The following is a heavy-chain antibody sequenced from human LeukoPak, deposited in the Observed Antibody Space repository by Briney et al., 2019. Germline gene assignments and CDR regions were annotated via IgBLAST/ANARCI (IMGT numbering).Heavy chain of an antibody. D-gene: IGHD6-19*01. CDR2: ISWDGGST. CDR1: GFTFDDYT. CDR3: AKDTGDSSGWYYFDY. Sequence: GGSLRLSCAASGFTFDDYTMHWVRQAPGKGLEWVSLISWDGGSTYYADSVKGRFTISRDNSKNSLYLQMNSLRTEDTALYYCAKDTGDSSGWYYFDYWGQGTLVTVSS. J-gene: IGHJ4*02. V-gene: IGHV3-43*01.